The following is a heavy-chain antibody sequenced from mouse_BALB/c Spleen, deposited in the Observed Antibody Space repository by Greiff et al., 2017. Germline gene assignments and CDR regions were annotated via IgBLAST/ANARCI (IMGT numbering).Heavy chain of an antibody. Sequence: EVQLQQSGPELVKPGASVKISCKASGYTFTDYNMHWVKQSHGKSLEWIGYIYPYNGGTGYNQKFKSKATLTVDNSSSTAYMELRSLTSEDSAVYYCALYYGYFDYWGQGTTLTVSS. CDR1: GYTFTDYN. J-gene: IGHJ2*01. CDR3: ALYYGYFDY. CDR2: IYPYNGGT. D-gene: IGHD1-1*01. V-gene: IGHV1S29*02.